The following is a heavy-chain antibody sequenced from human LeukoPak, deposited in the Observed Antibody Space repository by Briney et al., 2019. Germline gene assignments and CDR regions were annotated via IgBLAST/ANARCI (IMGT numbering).Heavy chain of an antibody. CDR1: GFTFTSAA. J-gene: IGHJ4*02. CDR2: IVVGSGNT. V-gene: IGHV1-58*01. Sequence: SVKVSCKASGFTFTSAAVQWVRQARGQRLEWIGWIVVGSGNTNYAQKFQERVTITRDMSTSTAYMELSSLRSEDTAVYYCAASPDYYDSSGYSYYFDYWGQGTLVTVSS. CDR3: AASPDYYDSSGYSYYFDY. D-gene: IGHD3-22*01.